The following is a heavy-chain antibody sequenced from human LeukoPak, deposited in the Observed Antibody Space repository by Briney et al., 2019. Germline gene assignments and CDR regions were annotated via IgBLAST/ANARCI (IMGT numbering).Heavy chain of an antibody. Sequence: ASVKVSCKASGYTFTGYYMHWVRQAPGQGLEWMGWINPNSGGTNCAQKFQGRVTMTRDTSISTAYMELSRLRSDDTAVYYCARGFDTKLALFDYWGQGTLVTVSS. CDR1: GYTFTGYY. D-gene: IGHD1-1*01. J-gene: IGHJ4*02. CDR3: ARGFDTKLALFDY. V-gene: IGHV1-2*02. CDR2: INPNSGGT.